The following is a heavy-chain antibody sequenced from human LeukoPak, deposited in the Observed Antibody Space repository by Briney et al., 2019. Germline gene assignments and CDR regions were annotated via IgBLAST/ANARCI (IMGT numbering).Heavy chain of an antibody. CDR3: ARDIGVGSSGYYGYFDY. V-gene: IGHV3-30-3*01. Sequence: GRSLRLSCAAPGFTFSSYALHWVRQAPGKGLEWVALISYDGSNKYFADSVRGRFTISRDNSKHTLYLQMNSLRAEDTAVYYCARDIGVGSSGYYGYFDYWGQGTLVTVSS. J-gene: IGHJ4*02. CDR2: ISYDGSNK. CDR1: GFTFSSYA. D-gene: IGHD3-22*01.